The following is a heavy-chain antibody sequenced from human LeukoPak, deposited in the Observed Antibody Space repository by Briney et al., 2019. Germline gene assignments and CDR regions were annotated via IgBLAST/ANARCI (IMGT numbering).Heavy chain of an antibody. D-gene: IGHD6-13*01. CDR2: INPSDGRT. Sequence: ASVKVSCKASGYSFTSYKMHWMRQAPGQGLDWMGIINPSDGRTSYAQNFQGRVTMTRDTSTSTVYMELSSLRSEDTAVYYCARDSSNWSTDVWGQGTTVTVSS. CDR1: GYSFTSYK. CDR3: ARDSSNWSTDV. J-gene: IGHJ6*02. V-gene: IGHV1-46*01.